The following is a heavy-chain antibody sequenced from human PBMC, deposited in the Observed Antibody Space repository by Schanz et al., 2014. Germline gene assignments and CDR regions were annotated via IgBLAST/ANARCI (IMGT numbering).Heavy chain of an antibody. CDR1: GFDFNSYS. Sequence: EVRLVESGGGLVQPGGSLRLSCEASGFDFNSYSMNWVRQVPGKGLEWLSYIATSSSTRHYADSVKGRVTISRDNAKNSVSLQMRRLRVEDTAVYYCARDRGYCSGGSCLTFDYWGQGTLGTVSS. J-gene: IGHJ4*02. CDR3: ARDRGYCSGGSCLTFDY. CDR2: IATSSSTR. D-gene: IGHD2-15*01. V-gene: IGHV3-48*01.